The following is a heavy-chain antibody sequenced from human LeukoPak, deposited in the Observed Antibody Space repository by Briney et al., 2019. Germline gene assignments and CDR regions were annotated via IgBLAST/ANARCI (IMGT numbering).Heavy chain of an antibody. Sequence: ASVKVSCKASGYTFTDYYMHWVRQAPGQGLEWMGWISPNSGGTNYEQKFQGRVTMTRDTSISTAYMELSSLRSDDTAVYYCARVYYFGSGSYPLHYFDYWGQGTLVTVSS. J-gene: IGHJ4*02. D-gene: IGHD3-10*01. V-gene: IGHV1-2*02. CDR1: GYTFTDYY. CDR3: ARVYYFGSGSYPLHYFDY. CDR2: ISPNSGGT.